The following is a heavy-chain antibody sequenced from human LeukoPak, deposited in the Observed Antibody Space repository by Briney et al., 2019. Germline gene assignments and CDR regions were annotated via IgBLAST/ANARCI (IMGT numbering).Heavy chain of an antibody. J-gene: IGHJ3*02. V-gene: IGHV3-15*01. CDR1: GFTFSNAW. CDR3: TTFPANSGSLLYAFDI. Sequence: GGSLKLSCAASGFTFSNAWMSWVRQAPGKGLEWVGRIKSKTDGGTTDYAAPVKGRSTISRDDSKNTLYLQMNSLKTEDTAVYYCTTFPANSGSLLYAFDIWGQGTMVTVSS. D-gene: IGHD1-26*01. CDR2: IKSKTDGGTT.